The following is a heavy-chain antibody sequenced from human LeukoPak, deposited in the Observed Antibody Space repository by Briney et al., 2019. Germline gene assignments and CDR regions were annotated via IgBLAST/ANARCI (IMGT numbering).Heavy chain of an antibody. V-gene: IGHV3-48*01. CDR3: AREDIAAAGTW. CDR1: GFTFSSYS. Sequence: PGGPLRLSCAASGFTFSSYSMNWVRQAPGKGLEWVSYISSSSSTIYYADSVKGRFTISRDNAKNSLYLQMNSLRAEDTAVYYCAREDIAAAGTWWGQGTLVTVSS. J-gene: IGHJ4*02. CDR2: ISSSSSTI. D-gene: IGHD6-13*01.